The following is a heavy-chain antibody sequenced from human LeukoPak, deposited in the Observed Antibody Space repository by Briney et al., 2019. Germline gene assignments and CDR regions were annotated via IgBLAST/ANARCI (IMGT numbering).Heavy chain of an antibody. CDR2: ISSNGGST. CDR1: GFTFSSYA. Sequence: GGSLRLSCAASGFTFSSYAMHWVRQAPGKGLEYVSAISSNGGSTYCANSVKGRFTISRDNSKNTLYLQMGSLRAEDMAVYYCAREGLVYSSSSWFDPWGQGTLVTVSS. V-gene: IGHV3-64*01. CDR3: AREGLVYSSSSWFDP. D-gene: IGHD6-13*01. J-gene: IGHJ5*02.